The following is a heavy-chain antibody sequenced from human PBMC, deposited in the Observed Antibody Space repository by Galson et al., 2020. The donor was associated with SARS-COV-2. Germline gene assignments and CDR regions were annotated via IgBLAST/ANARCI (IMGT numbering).Heavy chain of an antibody. J-gene: IGHJ4*02. V-gene: IGHV3-15*01. D-gene: IGHD3-3*01. Sequence: GGSLSLSCAASGFTFSNAWMSWVRQAPGKGLEWVGRIKSKTDGGTTDYAAPVKGRFTISRDDSKNTLYLQMNSLKTEDTAVYYCTTTPGGITIFGVVIIGPDYWGQGTLVTVSS. CDR2: IKSKTDGGTT. CDR1: GFTFSNAW. CDR3: TTTPGGITIFGVVIIGPDY.